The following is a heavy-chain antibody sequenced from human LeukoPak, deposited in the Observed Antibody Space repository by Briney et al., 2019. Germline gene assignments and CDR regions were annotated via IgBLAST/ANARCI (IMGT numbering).Heavy chain of an antibody. CDR3: ARGYDSSVIGY. J-gene: IGHJ4*02. D-gene: IGHD3-22*01. CDR1: GGSVSSGSYY. V-gene: IGHV4-61*01. CDR2: IYYSGST. Sequence: SETLSLTCTVSGGSVSSGSYYWSWIRQPPGKGLEWIGYIYYSGSTNYNPSLKSRVTISVDTSKNQFSLKLSSVTAADTAVYYCARGYDSSVIGYWGQGTLVTVSS.